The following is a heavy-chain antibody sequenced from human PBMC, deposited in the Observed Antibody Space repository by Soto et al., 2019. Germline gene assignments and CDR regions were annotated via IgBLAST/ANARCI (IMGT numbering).Heavy chain of an antibody. CDR1: GGSISSYY. J-gene: IGHJ4*02. V-gene: IGHV4-59*01. CDR3: ARSDFMTTVTHFDY. D-gene: IGHD4-17*01. Sequence: SETLSLTCTVSGGSISSYYWSWIRQPPGKGLEWIGYIYYSGSTNYNPSLKSRVTISVDTSKNQFSLKLSSVTAADTAVYYCARSDFMTTVTHFDYWGQGTLVTVSS. CDR2: IYYSGST.